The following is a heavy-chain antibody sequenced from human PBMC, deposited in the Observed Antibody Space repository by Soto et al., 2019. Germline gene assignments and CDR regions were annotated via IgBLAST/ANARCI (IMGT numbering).Heavy chain of an antibody. J-gene: IGHJ4*02. D-gene: IGHD3-3*01. V-gene: IGHV1-69*13. CDR1: GGSFGNSA. Sequence: ASVKVSCKASGGSFGNSAINWVRQTPGQGLEWLGGFIPVYRTLNYAQKFQGRVTITADESTGTAYMTLGSLASDDTAVYYCATGVIWIGYFTVDSWGQGTRVTVSS. CDR3: ATGVIWIGYFTVDS. CDR2: FIPVYRTL.